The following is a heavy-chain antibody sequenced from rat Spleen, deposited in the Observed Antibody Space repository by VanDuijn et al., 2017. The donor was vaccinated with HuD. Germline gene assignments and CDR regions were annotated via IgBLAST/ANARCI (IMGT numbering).Heavy chain of an antibody. J-gene: IGHJ3*01. CDR1: GFSLTSNT. V-gene: IGHV2-1*01. CDR2: IWGDGST. D-gene: IGHD4-3*01. Sequence: QVQLKESGPGLVQPSQTLSLTCTVSGFSLTSNTIQWVRQPPGKGLEWMGGIWGDGSTDYNSALKSRLSISRDTSKSQVFLKMNSLQTDETAIYFCTRDFGDYWGQGTLVTVSS. CDR3: TRDFGDY.